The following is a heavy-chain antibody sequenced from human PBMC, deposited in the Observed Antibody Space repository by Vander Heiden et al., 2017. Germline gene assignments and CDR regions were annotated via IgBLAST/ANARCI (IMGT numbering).Heavy chain of an antibody. CDR3: ARTMWFGEEGDDY. V-gene: IGHV1-8*01. CDR1: GYSFTNYD. J-gene: IGHJ4*02. Sequence: QIQLVRSEPAVRRPGAAVQFSCKASGYSFTNYDINWVRQATGQGPEYMGWMSPDGGHTGYAPKFQGRVTMTRNTSISTAYMELDGLRPEDTAVYYCARTMWFGEEGDDYWGQGTLVTVSS. CDR2: MSPDGGHT. D-gene: IGHD3-10*01.